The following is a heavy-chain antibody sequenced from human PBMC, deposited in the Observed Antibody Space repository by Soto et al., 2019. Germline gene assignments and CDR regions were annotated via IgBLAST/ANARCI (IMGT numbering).Heavy chain of an antibody. Sequence: QVQLVESGGGLVKPGGSLRLSCAASGFTFSDYYMSWIRQAPGKGLEWVSYISSSSSYTNYADSVKGRFTISRDNAKNSLYLQMNSMRAEDTAVYYCAIERGRQSPYFDYWGQGTLVTVSS. CDR1: GFTFSDYY. J-gene: IGHJ4*02. CDR2: ISSSSSYT. V-gene: IGHV3-11*06. D-gene: IGHD3-16*01. CDR3: AIERGRQSPYFDY.